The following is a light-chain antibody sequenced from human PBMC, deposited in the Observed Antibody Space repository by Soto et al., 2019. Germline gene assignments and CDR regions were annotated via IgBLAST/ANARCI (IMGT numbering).Light chain of an antibody. J-gene: IGKJ5*01. CDR1: QGISSY. Sequence: IQLTQSPSSLSASVGDRVXITXXASQGISSYLAWYQQKPGKAHKLXIYAAYTLQSGVQSRFSGSGSGTDFTLTIRSLQPEDFATYYCKQYSTYPITFGQGTRLEIK. CDR3: KQYSTYPIT. CDR2: AAY. V-gene: IGKV1-9*01.